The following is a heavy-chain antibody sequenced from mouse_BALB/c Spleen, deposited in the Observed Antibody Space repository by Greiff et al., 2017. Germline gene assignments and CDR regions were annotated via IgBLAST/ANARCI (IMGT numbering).Heavy chain of an antibody. D-gene: IGHD2-1*01. Sequence: EVKLEESGGGLVQPGGSMKLSCVASGFTFSNYWMNWVRQSPEKGLEWVAEIRLKSNNYATYYAESVKGRFTISRDDSKSSVYLQMNNLRAEDTGIYYCTRRWGNQYYFDYWGQGTTLTVSS. V-gene: IGHV6-6*02. CDR2: IRLKSNNYAT. CDR3: TRRWGNQYYFDY. CDR1: GFTFSNYW. J-gene: IGHJ2*01.